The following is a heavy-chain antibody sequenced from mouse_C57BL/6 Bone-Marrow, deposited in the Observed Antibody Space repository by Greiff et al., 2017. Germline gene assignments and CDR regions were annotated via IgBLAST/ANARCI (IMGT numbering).Heavy chain of an antibody. V-gene: IGHV1-5*01. D-gene: IGHD2-12*01. Sequence: VQLQQSGTVLARPGASVKMSCKTSGYTFTSYWMHWVKQRPGQGLEWIGAIYPGNSDTSYNQKFKGKGKLTAVTSASTAYMGLSSLANEDSSVYYCAYDSVDYWGQGTPLTVSS. CDR2: IYPGNSDT. CDR3: AYDSVDY. CDR1: GYTFTSYW. J-gene: IGHJ2*01.